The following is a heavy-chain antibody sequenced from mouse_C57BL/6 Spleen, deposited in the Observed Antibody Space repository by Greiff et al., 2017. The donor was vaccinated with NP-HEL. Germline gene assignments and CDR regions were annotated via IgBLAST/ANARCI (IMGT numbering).Heavy chain of an antibody. V-gene: IGHV1-80*01. CDR2: IYPGDGDT. D-gene: IGHD2-1*01. Sequence: VQLQESGAELVKPGASVKLSCKASGYAFSSYWMNWVKQRPGKGPEWIGQIYPGDGDTTYNGKFTGKATLTADKSSRPAYMQLSSLASEDSAVYFSARRGGNYGAMDYWGQGTSVTVSS. CDR3: ARRGGNYGAMDY. J-gene: IGHJ4*01. CDR1: GYAFSSYW.